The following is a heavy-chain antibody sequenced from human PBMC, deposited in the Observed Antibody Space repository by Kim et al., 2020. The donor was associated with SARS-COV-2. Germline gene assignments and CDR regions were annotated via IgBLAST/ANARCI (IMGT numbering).Heavy chain of an antibody. Sequence: DSVKGRFTISRDNAKNSLYLQMNSLRAEDTAVYYCARDLNQWLVPSYFDYWGQGTLVTVSS. J-gene: IGHJ4*02. D-gene: IGHD6-19*01. V-gene: IGHV3-21*01. CDR3: ARDLNQWLVPSYFDY.